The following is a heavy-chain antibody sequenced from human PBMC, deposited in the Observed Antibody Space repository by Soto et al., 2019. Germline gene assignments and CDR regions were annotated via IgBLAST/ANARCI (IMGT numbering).Heavy chain of an antibody. CDR1: VFPFSRYC. J-gene: IGHJ4*02. D-gene: IGHD4-4*01. V-gene: IGHV3-33*01. Sequence: GGSLGLSCSASVFPFSRYCMHWVRPAPGKGLEWVAVIWYDGSNKYYADSVKGRFTISRDNAKNSLYLQMNSLRAEDTAVYYCAREGQQVATGVTPEYLFDYWGQGTLVTVSS. CDR3: AREGQQVATGVTPEYLFDY. CDR2: IWYDGSNK.